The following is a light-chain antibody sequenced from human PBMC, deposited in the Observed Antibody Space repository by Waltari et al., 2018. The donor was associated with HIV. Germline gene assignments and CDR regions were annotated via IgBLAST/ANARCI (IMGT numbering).Light chain of an antibody. J-gene: IGKJ2*01. Sequence: DIVMTQSPDSLAVSLGERATINCKSSQSVLYSSNNKNYLAWYQQKPGQPPKLLIYWASTRESGVPDRFSGSGSATDFTLTISRLQAEDVAVYYCQQYYSTPRTFGQGTKLEIK. V-gene: IGKV4-1*01. CDR1: QSVLYSSNNKNY. CDR3: QQYYSTPRT. CDR2: WAS.